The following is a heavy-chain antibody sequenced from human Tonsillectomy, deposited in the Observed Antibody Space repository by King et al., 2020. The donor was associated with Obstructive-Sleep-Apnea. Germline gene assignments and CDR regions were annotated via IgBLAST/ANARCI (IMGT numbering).Heavy chain of an antibody. J-gene: IGHJ4*02. CDR3: TRDLGYYDTSGYLGFY. CDR1: GFTFGDYA. CDR2: IRRKVYGGTT. D-gene: IGHD3-22*01. Sequence: EQLVQSGGGLVQPGRSLRLSCTASGFTFGDYAMIWFRQAPGKGLEWVGFIRRKVYGGTTEYAESVKGRLTIPRDDSKSIAYLQMTSLKTEDTAVYYCTRDLGYYDTSGYLGFYWGQGTLVTVSS. V-gene: IGHV3-49*03.